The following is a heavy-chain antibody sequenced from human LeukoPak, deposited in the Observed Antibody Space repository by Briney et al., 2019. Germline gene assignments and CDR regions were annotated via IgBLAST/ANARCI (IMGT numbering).Heavy chain of an antibody. V-gene: IGHV3-48*04. CDR2: ISGSGSTI. D-gene: IGHD3-10*02. CDR3: AELGITMIGGV. J-gene: IGHJ6*04. Sequence: GGSLRLSCAASGFTFSSYGMNWVRQAPGKGLEWVSGISGSGSTIYYADSVKGRFTISRDNAKNSLYLQMNSLRAEDTAVYYCAELGITMIGGVWGKGTTVTISS. CDR1: GFTFSSYG.